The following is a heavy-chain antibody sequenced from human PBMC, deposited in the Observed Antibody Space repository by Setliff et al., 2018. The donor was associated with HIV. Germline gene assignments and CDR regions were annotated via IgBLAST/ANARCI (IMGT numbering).Heavy chain of an antibody. D-gene: IGHD6-13*01. CDR1: GYSISSGYY. Sequence: SETLSLTCTVSGYSISSGYYWGWIRQPPGKGLEWLGSIYHSGSTYYNPSLKSRATISVDTSMNQFSLKLNSVAAADTAMYYCARIGFAAAGKPSNFDYWGQGTLVTVSS. J-gene: IGHJ4*02. CDR2: IYHSGST. CDR3: ARIGFAAAGKPSNFDY. V-gene: IGHV4-38-2*02.